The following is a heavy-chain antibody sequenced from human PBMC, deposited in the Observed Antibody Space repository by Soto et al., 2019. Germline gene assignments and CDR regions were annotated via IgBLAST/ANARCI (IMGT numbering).Heavy chain of an antibody. CDR2: IYYSGST. CDR1: GGSISSTGYY. CDR3: ARAGNYDVLSGRMYYFDS. D-gene: IGHD3-3*01. V-gene: IGHV4-39*01. J-gene: IGHJ4*02. Sequence: PSETLSLTCTVSGGSISSTGYYWGWIRQPPGKGLEWIGSIYYSGSTSYNPSLQSRVTMSVDTSKNQLSLKVSSVTAADTAVYYCARAGNYDVLSGRMYYFDSWGQGTLVTVSS.